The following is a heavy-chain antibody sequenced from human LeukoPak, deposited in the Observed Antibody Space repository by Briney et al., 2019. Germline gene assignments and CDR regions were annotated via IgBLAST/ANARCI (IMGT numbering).Heavy chain of an antibody. CDR2: ISYSGNT. CDR1: GGSIISSDYH. Sequence: SETLSLTCTVSGGSIISSDYHWGWVRQPPGKGLEWIGTISYSGNTDYNPSLRSRVTISVDTSNNQFSLGLGSVTAADTAVYHCARHCCSGPAKRVFDIWGQGTMVTVSS. CDR3: ARHCCSGPAKRVFDI. J-gene: IGHJ3*02. D-gene: IGHD2-15*01. V-gene: IGHV4-39*01.